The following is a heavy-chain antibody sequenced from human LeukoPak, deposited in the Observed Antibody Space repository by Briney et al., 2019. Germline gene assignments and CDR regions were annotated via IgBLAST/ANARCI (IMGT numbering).Heavy chain of an antibody. CDR2: INPSGGST. D-gene: IGHD5-24*01. V-gene: IGHV1-46*01. CDR3: VRVRDGYNDAYDI. CDR1: GFTFTNYN. Sequence: ASVKVSCKASGFTFTNYNLHWVRQAPGQRLEWMGIINPSGGSTNYAQNFQGRVTMTRDTSTSTVYMELSSLRSEDAAVYYCVRVRDGYNDAYDIWGQGTMVTVPS. J-gene: IGHJ3*02.